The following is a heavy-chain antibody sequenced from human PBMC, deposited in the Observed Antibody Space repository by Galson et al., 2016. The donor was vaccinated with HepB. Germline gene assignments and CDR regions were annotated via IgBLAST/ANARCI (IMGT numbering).Heavy chain of an antibody. CDR2: IYWDDDK. D-gene: IGHD3-3*01. Sequence: PALVKPTQTLTLTCTFSGFSLTTSGVGVGWIRQPPGKALEWLALIYWDDDKRYSPFLKSRLTITKDTSKDQVVLTMTNMDPVDTATYYCAHLHYDFWGDFYIAGRFFFDYWGQGTLVTVSS. CDR3: AHLHYDFWGDFYIAGRFFFDY. J-gene: IGHJ4*02. CDR1: GFSLTTSGVG. V-gene: IGHV2-5*02.